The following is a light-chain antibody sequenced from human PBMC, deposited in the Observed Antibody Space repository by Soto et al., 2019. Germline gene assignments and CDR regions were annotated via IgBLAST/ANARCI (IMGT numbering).Light chain of an antibody. J-gene: IGKJ5*01. Sequence: DVQMTQSPSSLSASVGGGFTITCRASHDIRKYLNWYQQKPWKAPKLLIYDASNMETGVPSRFTGSGSGTDFTFTISSLQPEDIATYYCQQYEIFPITFGQGTRLEIK. CDR1: HDIRKY. CDR3: QQYEIFPIT. CDR2: DAS. V-gene: IGKV1-33*01.